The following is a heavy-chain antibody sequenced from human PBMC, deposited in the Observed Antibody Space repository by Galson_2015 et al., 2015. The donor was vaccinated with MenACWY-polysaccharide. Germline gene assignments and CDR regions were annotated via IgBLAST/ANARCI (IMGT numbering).Heavy chain of an antibody. Sequence: SVKVSCKASGYTFTSYAMHWVRQAPGQRLEWMGWINAGNGNTKYSQKFQGRVTITRDTSASTAYMELSRLRSDDTAVYYCARGAGSITIFGVVGQATPNWFDPWGQGTLVTVSS. CDR3: ARGAGSITIFGVVGQATPNWFDP. D-gene: IGHD3-3*01. J-gene: IGHJ5*02. V-gene: IGHV1-3*01. CDR1: GYTFTSYA. CDR2: INAGNGNT.